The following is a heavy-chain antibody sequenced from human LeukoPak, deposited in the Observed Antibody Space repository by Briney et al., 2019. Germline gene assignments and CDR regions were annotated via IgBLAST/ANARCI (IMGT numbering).Heavy chain of an antibody. CDR1: GYTFTSYG. Sequence: ASVKVSCKASGYTFTSYGISWGRQAPGQGLEWMVCINVYNGNTNYAQKLQGRLTITTDTSTTTAYMELRSLRSDDTAVYYCARSPTTVTRSDFWGQGTLGTVSS. CDR2: INVYNGNT. CDR3: ARSPTTVTRSDF. V-gene: IGHV1-18*01. J-gene: IGHJ4*02. D-gene: IGHD4-17*01.